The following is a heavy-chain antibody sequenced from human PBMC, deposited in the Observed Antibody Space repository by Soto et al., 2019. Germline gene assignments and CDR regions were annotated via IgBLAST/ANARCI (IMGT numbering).Heavy chain of an antibody. CDR3: ASGGAGSGHFTWELPGH. J-gene: IGHJ4*02. D-gene: IGHD3-16*01. CDR2: ITPFSGDV. CDR1: GNTFTYRY. Sequence: ASVKVSCKALGNTFTYRYLHWVRQAPGQALEWMGWITPFSGDVHYAQRFQERVTITRDRSINTAYMQMSSLRSEDTAMYFCASGGAGSGHFTWELPGHWGQGTLVTVSS. V-gene: IGHV1-45*02.